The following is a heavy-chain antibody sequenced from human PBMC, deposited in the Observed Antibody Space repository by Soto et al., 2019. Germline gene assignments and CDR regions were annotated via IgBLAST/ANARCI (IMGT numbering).Heavy chain of an antibody. CDR1: GFTFSSYG. J-gene: IGHJ4*02. D-gene: IGHD6-19*01. CDR3: ARDLGASGHDY. Sequence: VQLVESGGGVVQPGRSLRLSCAASGFTFSSYGMHWVRQAPGKGLEWVAVIWYDGSNKYYADSVKGRFTISRDNSKNTLHLQMNSLRAEDTAVYYCARDLGASGHDYWGQGTLVTVSS. V-gene: IGHV3-33*01. CDR2: IWYDGSNK.